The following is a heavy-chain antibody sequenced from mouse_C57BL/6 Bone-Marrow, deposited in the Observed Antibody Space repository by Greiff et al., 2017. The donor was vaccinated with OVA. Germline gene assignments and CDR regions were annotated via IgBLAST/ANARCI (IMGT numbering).Heavy chain of an antibody. Sequence: DVKLVESGEGLVKPGGSLKLSCAASGFTFSSYAMSWVRQTPEKRLEWVAYISSGGDYIYYADTVKGRFTISRDNARNTLYLQMSSLKSEDTAMYDCTRDRNSNSFLYYAMDYWGQGTSVTVSS. V-gene: IGHV5-9-1*02. CDR3: TRDRNSNSFLYYAMDY. D-gene: IGHD2-5*01. J-gene: IGHJ4*01. CDR1: GFTFSSYA. CDR2: ISSGGDYI.